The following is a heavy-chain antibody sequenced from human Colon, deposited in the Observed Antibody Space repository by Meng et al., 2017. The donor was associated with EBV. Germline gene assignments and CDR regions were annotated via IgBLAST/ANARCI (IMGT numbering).Heavy chain of an antibody. CDR2: IYHHGTT. Sequence: QGQLQGSGPRRVKPSGTVSLTCAVSGGSIISSKWWSWVRQSPGTGLEWIGEIYHHGTTNYNPSLKSRVTISVDTSKNKFFLNLTSVTAADTAVYYCARLESSGYYFGGWFDPWGQGILVTVSS. D-gene: IGHD3-22*01. CDR1: GGSIISSKW. V-gene: IGHV4-4*02. J-gene: IGHJ5*02. CDR3: ARLESSGYYFGGWFDP.